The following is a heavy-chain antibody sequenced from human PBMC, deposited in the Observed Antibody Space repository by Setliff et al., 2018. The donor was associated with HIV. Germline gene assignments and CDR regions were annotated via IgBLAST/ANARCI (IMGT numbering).Heavy chain of an antibody. CDR2: IYYSGSL. J-gene: IGHJ5*02. CDR1: GGSISNSNYY. Sequence: SETLSLTCTVSGGSISNSNYYWGWIRKPPGKGLEWIASIYYSGSLYYNPSLTSRVAISVDTSNNRISLNLRSVTAADTAVYYCARHRGRVGATSDLWGQGAPVTVSS. D-gene: IGHD1-26*01. V-gene: IGHV4-39*01. CDR3: ARHRGRVGATSDL.